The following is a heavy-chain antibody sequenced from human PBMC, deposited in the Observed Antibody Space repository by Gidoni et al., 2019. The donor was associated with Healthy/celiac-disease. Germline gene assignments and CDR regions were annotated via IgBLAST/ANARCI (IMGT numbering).Heavy chain of an antibody. CDR1: GYTFTSYG. D-gene: IGHD2-15*01. CDR2: ISAYNGNT. CDR3: ARDPPLMGSGGSCYSDY. Sequence: QVQLVQSGAEVKKPGASVKVSCKASGYTFTSYGISWVRKDTGQGLEWMGWISAYNGNTNYAQKLQGRVTMTTDTSTSTAYMELRSLRSDDTAVYYCARDPPLMGSGGSCYSDYWGQGTLVTVSS. V-gene: IGHV1-18*01. J-gene: IGHJ4*02.